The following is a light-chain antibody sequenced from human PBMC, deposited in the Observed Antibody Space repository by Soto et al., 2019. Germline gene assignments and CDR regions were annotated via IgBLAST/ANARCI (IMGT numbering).Light chain of an antibody. Sequence: AIPMTQSPSSLSASAGDRVTITCRASQSISSYLAWYQQKPGKAPKLLIYAASTLQSGVPSRFSGSGSGTDFTLTISCLQSEDFATYYCQQYYSYPLTFGGGTKVEIK. CDR3: QQYYSYPLT. V-gene: IGKV1-8*01. CDR2: AAS. J-gene: IGKJ4*01. CDR1: QSISSY.